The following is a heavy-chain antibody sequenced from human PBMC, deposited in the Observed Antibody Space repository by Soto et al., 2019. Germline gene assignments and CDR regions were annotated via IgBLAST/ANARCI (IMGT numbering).Heavy chain of an antibody. J-gene: IGHJ4*02. CDR3: AKEWVYDSSGWSFDY. CDR1: GFTFSSHG. CDR2: ISNDGSNK. Sequence: QVQLVESGGGVVQPGRSLRLSFAASGFTFSSHGMHWVRQAPGKGLEWVAVISNDGSNKYYADSVKGRFTISRDNSKNTLYLQMNSLRAEDAAVYYCAKEWVYDSSGWSFDYWGQGTLVTVSS. D-gene: IGHD3-22*01. V-gene: IGHV3-30*18.